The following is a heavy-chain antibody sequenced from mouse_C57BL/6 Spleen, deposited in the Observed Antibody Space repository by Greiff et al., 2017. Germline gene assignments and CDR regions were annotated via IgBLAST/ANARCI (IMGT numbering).Heavy chain of an antibody. J-gene: IGHJ3*01. CDR3: ARTLGYGSSYPWFAY. D-gene: IGHD1-1*01. V-gene: IGHV1-52*01. Sequence: VQLQQPGAELVRPGSSVKLSCKASGYTFTSYWMHWVKQRPIQGLEWIGNIDPSDSETHYNQKFKDKATLTVDKSSSTAYMQLSSLTSEDSAVYYCARTLGYGSSYPWFAYWGQGTLVTVSA. CDR2: IDPSDSET. CDR1: GYTFTSYW.